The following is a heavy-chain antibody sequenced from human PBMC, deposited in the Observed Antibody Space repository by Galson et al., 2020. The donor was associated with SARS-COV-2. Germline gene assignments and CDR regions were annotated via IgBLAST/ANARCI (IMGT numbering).Heavy chain of an antibody. CDR2: FYNSGGS. Sequence: ASETLSLTCTVSGGSISTYYWSWIRQPPGKGLEWIGYFYNSGGSNYNPSLKSRVTISADTSKNQFSLHLNSVTAADTAVYYCARAPYYSGPGSPNPYYFYAMDVWGQGTTVTVSS. V-gene: IGHV4-59*01. CDR1: GGSISTYY. J-gene: IGHJ6*02. D-gene: IGHD3-10*01. CDR3: ARAPYYSGPGSPNPYYFYAMDV.